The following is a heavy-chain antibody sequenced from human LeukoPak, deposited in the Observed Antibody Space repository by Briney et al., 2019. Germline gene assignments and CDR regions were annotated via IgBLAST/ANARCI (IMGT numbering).Heavy chain of an antibody. V-gene: IGHV4-59*08. CDR3: TRHDAVPVIRRGFDF. Sequence: SETLSLTCTVSGGSVSGYYWSWIRQSPGKGLEWIGYIYYRGTTLYSPALKSRVTMSIYTPENQFSLKLSSVTAADTAAYYCTRHDAVPVIRRGFDFWGQGTLVTVSS. J-gene: IGHJ4*02. CDR1: GGSVSGYY. D-gene: IGHD2-21*02. CDR2: IYYRGTT.